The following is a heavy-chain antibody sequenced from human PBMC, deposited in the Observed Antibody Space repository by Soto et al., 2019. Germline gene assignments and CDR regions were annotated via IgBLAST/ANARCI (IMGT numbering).Heavy chain of an antibody. CDR1: GGSISSYY. D-gene: IGHD6-19*01. CDR2: IYYSGST. V-gene: IGHV4-59*08. CDR3: ARHALAVAGRGEDNWFDP. J-gene: IGHJ5*02. Sequence: SETLSLTCTVSGGSISSYYWSWIRQPPGKGLEWIGYIYYSGSTNYNPSLKSRVTISVDTSKNQFSLKLSSVTAADTAVYYCARHALAVAGRGEDNWFDPWGQGTLVTVSS.